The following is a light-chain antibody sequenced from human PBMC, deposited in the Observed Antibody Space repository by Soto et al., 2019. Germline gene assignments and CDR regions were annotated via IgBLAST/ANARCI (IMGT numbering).Light chain of an antibody. CDR3: LQYGSSPPT. J-gene: IGKJ1*01. Sequence: EIVLTQSPGTLSLSPGERATLSCRASQSFSSNYLAWYRRKPGQAPRLLIYGASNMATDIPSRFSGSGSGKDFTHTITRLEPEDFDVSYCLQYGSSPPTLGPGTRVES. CDR2: GAS. CDR1: QSFSSNY. V-gene: IGKV3-20*01.